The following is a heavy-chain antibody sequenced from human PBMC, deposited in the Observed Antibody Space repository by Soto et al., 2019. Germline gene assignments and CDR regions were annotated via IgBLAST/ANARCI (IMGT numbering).Heavy chain of an antibody. Sequence: ASVKVSCKASGYTFTSYAMHWVRQAPGQRHEWMGWINAGNGNTKYSQKFQGRVTITRDTSASTAYMELSSLRSEDTAVYYCARDGANLVYYGFWSRRYGMDVSGQGSTVTVSS. CDR3: ARDGANLVYYGFWSRRYGMDV. D-gene: IGHD3-3*01. CDR1: GYTFTSYA. CDR2: INAGNGNT. V-gene: IGHV1-3*01. J-gene: IGHJ6*02.